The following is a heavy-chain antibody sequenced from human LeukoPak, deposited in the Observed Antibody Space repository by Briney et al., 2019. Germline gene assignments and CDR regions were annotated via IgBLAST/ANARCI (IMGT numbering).Heavy chain of an antibody. Sequence: SETLSLTCTVSGGXISSYYWSWIRQPPGKGLDWIGYIYYSGSGSTNYNPSLKSRVTISVDTAKNQFSLRLSSVTAADTAVYYCARHRGPYSSGSYFFDYWGQGTLVTVSS. CDR2: IYYSGSGST. J-gene: IGHJ4*02. CDR3: ARHRGPYSSGSYFFDY. CDR1: GGXISSYY. D-gene: IGHD6-19*01. V-gene: IGHV4-59*08.